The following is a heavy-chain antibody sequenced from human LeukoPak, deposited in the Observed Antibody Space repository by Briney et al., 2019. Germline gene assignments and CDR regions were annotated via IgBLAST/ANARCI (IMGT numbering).Heavy chain of an antibody. CDR3: ARDLIAVRPGWFDT. D-gene: IGHD6-6*01. CDR1: GYTFTTYG. J-gene: IGHJ5*02. V-gene: IGHV1-18*01. CDR2: ISADDGNT. Sequence: TSVKVSCKASGYTFTTYGISWVRLAPGQGLEWMGWISADDGNTNYAQPVQGRFTMTTDTSMSTAYMEMSSLRADDTAVYYCARDLIAVRPGWFDTWGKGSLVTVSS.